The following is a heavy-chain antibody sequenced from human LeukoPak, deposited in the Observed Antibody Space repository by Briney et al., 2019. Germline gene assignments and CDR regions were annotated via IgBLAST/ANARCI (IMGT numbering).Heavy chain of an antibody. CDR3: ARDPTNGEPYSGSYHDAFDI. Sequence: PGGSLRLSCSASGVTFSDYALSWVRQAPGKGLEWVSDISGSGGTTYYADSVKGRFTISRDNSKNTLYLQMNSLRAEDTAVYYCARDPTNGEPYSGSYHDAFDIWGQGTMVTVSS. CDR2: ISGSGGTT. V-gene: IGHV3-23*01. CDR1: GVTFSDYA. J-gene: IGHJ3*02. D-gene: IGHD1-26*01.